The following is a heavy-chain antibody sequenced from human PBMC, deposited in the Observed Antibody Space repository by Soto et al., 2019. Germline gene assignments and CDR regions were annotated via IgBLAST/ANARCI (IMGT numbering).Heavy chain of an antibody. J-gene: IGHJ6*02. V-gene: IGHV1-69*12. Sequence: QVQLVQSGAEVKKPGSSVKVSCKASGGTFRSYANSWVRQAPGQGLEWMGGIIPIFGTANYAQKFQGRVTITADESTSTAYMELSSLRSEDTAVYCCAREGGSGNYRYYALDVWGQGTTVTVS. CDR3: AREGGSGNYRYYALDV. CDR1: GGTFRSYA. CDR2: IIPIFGTA. D-gene: IGHD3-10*01.